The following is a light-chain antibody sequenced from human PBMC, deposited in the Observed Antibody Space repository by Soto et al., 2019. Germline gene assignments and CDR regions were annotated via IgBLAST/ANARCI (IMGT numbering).Light chain of an antibody. CDR1: QSIRSH. CDR2: AAS. V-gene: IGKV1-39*01. CDR3: QQSYTSPALT. Sequence: DIQMTQSPSSLSASVGYRVTITCLASQSIRSHLNWYQHKAGKAPKLLIYAASSLQNGVPSRFSGSGSGTDFTLTIRSLEPEDFATYYCQQSYTSPALTFGGGTKVDIK. J-gene: IGKJ4*01.